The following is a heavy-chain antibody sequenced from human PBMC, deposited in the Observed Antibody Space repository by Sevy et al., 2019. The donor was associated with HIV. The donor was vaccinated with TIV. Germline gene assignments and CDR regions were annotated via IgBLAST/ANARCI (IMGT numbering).Heavy chain of an antibody. CDR2: LSIGCGKI. D-gene: IGHD2-8*01. J-gene: IGHJ4*02. Sequence: GGSLRLSCAASGFAFYDYSMSWIRQAPGKGLEWVATLSIGCGKINYAYSVKGRFTISRDNSKNSFYLQMDNLRVEDTALYYCAREGCTRPHDYWGQGTRVTVSS. V-gene: IGHV3-23*01. CDR1: GFAFYDYS. CDR3: AREGCTRPHDY.